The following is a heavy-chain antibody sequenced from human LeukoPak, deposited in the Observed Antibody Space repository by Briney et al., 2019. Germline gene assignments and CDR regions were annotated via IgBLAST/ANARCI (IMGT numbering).Heavy chain of an antibody. J-gene: IGHJ4*02. CDR3: AKDVGGYYFTYWSGCFDH. V-gene: IGHV3-23*01. D-gene: IGHD3-10*01. CDR1: GFTFSSYA. CDR2: ISGSGGST. Sequence: SGGSLRLSCAASGFTFSSYAMSWVRQAPGKGLEWVSAISGSGGSTYYADSVKGRFTISRDNSKNTLDLEMNSLRAEDTAVYYCAKDVGGYYFTYWSGCFDHWGQGTLVTVSS.